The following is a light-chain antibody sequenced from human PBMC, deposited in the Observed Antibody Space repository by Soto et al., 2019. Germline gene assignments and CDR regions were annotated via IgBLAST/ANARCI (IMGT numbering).Light chain of an antibody. CDR2: VNN. CDR3: QSYDNTNQEV. J-gene: IGLJ3*02. V-gene: IGLV6-57*01. CDR1: SGSIASDF. Sequence: NFMLTQPHSVSESPGKTVTISCTRSSGSIASDFVQWYQQRPGSSPTTVIYVNNLRPSGVPDRFSGSIDSSSNSASLTISGLKTEDEADYYCQSYDNTNQEVFGAGTKLTVL.